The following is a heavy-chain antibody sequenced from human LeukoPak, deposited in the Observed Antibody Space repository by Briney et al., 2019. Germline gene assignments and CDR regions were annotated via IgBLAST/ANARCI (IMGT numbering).Heavy chain of an antibody. Sequence: NPGGSLRLPCAASGFTFSYYSMNWVRQAPGRGLEWVSCINSSSSLIFYSDSVRGRFTISRDNAKNLLYLHMNSLRVEDTAVYYCAKVDRGDYSSSPVPYYNYYMNVWGKGTTVTVSS. CDR1: GFTFSYYS. CDR2: INSSSSLI. CDR3: AKVDRGDYSSSPVPYYNYYMNV. V-gene: IGHV3-21*01. J-gene: IGHJ6*03. D-gene: IGHD6-13*01.